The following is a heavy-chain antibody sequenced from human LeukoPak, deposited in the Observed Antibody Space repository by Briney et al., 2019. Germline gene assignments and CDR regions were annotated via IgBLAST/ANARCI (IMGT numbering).Heavy chain of an antibody. V-gene: IGHV7-4-1*02. D-gene: IGHD3-22*01. Sequence: ASVKVSCKASGYTFNSYAMNWVRQAPGQGLEGMGWINTNTGNPTYAQGFTGRFVFSLDTSVSTAYLQISSLKAEDTAVYYCARFHYYDRTVAFDIWGQGTMVTVSS. CDR2: INTNTGNP. J-gene: IGHJ3*02. CDR3: ARFHYYDRTVAFDI. CDR1: GYTFNSYA.